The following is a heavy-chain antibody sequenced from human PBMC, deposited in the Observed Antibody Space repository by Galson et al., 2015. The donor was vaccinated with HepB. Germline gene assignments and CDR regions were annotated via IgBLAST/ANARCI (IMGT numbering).Heavy chain of an antibody. J-gene: IGHJ4*02. CDR3: ARDAGPYCSGGSCNEYFDY. Sequence: SLRLSCAASGFTFSNYNMNWVRQAPGKGLEWVSSISSSSSHIYYADSVKGRFTISRDNAKNSLYLQMNSLRAEDTAVYYCARDAGPYCSGGSCNEYFDYWGQGTLVTVSS. CDR1: GFTFSNYN. V-gene: IGHV3-21*01. CDR2: ISSSSSHI. D-gene: IGHD2-15*01.